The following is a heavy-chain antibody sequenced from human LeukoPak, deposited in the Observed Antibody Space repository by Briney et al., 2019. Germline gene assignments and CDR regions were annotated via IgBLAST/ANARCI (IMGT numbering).Heavy chain of an antibody. J-gene: IGHJ4*02. D-gene: IGHD2-15*01. CDR3: ARDEVVAATSPFDY. CDR1: GYTFTSYD. Sequence: KPGASVKVSCKASGYTFTSYDINWVRQATGQGLEWMGWMNPNSGNTGYAQKFQGRVTMTRNTSISTAYMELSSLRSEDTAVYYCARDEVVAATSPFDYWGQGTLVTVSS. V-gene: IGHV1-8*01. CDR2: MNPNSGNT.